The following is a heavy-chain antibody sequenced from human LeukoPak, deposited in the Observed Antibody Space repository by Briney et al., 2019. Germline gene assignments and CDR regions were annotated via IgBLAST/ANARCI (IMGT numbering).Heavy chain of an antibody. D-gene: IGHD2-15*01. CDR3: ARDGEYCSAGCTSHSYSYGLDV. J-gene: IGHJ6*02. CDR1: GFTFSSYS. Sequence: GGSLRLSCAASGFTFSSYSMNWVRQAPGKGLEWVSYISSSSSTIYYADSVKGRFTISRDKAKNSLYLQMNSLRAEDTAVYYCARDGEYCSAGCTSHSYSYGLDVWGQGTTVTVSS. CDR2: ISSSSSTI. V-gene: IGHV3-48*01.